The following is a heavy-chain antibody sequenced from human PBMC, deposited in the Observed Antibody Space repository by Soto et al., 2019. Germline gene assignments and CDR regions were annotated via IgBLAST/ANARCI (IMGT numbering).Heavy chain of an antibody. D-gene: IGHD3-10*01. CDR3: GGGQYYFDY. V-gene: IGHV3-30*03. Sequence: QVQLVESGGGVVQPGRSLRLSCAASGFPFTSYGMHWVREGPDKGLEWVAIISYDGSDKYYADSVKGRFTISRDNSKNPLYLQMTSLRPEDTALYYCGGGQYYFDYRGQGTLVIVSS. CDR2: ISYDGSDK. J-gene: IGHJ4*02. CDR1: GFPFTSYG.